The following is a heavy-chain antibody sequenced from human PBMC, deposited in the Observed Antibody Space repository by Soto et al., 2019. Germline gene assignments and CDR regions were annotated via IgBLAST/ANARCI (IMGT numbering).Heavy chain of an antibody. J-gene: IGHJ5*01. Sequence: SETLSLTCAVYGVSCSGHSWTWIRQSPGKGLEWIGDINHSGRVNYSPSLKSRVTISLDTSKNQFSLTLSAVTAADTAMYYCSTRAYDTNGYYRFDPWGQGTLVTVSS. V-gene: IGHV4-34*01. CDR1: GVSCSGHS. CDR3: STRAYDTNGYYRFDP. D-gene: IGHD3-22*01. CDR2: INHSGRV.